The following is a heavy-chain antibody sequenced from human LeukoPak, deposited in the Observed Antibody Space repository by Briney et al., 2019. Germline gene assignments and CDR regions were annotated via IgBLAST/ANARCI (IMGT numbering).Heavy chain of an antibody. D-gene: IGHD2-2*01. CDR2: ISSSGSTI. J-gene: IGHJ4*02. V-gene: IGHV3-11*01. CDR3: AKLYCSSSSCSRGGYFDY. CDR1: GFTFSDYY. Sequence: GGSLGLSCAASGFTFSDYYMSWIRQAPGKGLEWVSYISSSGSTIYYADSVKGRFTISRDNSKNTLYLQMNSLRAEDTAVYYCAKLYCSSSSCSRGGYFDYWGRGTLVTVSS.